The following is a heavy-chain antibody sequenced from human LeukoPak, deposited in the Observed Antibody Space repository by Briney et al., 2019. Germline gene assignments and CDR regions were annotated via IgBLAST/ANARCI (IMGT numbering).Heavy chain of an antibody. Sequence: ASVKVSCKVSGYTLTELSIHWVRQAPGKGLEWMGGVNPEDGETIYAQKFQSRVTMTEDTPIDTTYMEVSSLRSEDTAVYFCAIAQNWKAGWFDPWGQGTLVTVSS. CDR2: VNPEDGET. CDR3: AIAQNWKAGWFDP. D-gene: IGHD1-1*01. V-gene: IGHV1-24*01. J-gene: IGHJ5*02. CDR1: GYTLTELS.